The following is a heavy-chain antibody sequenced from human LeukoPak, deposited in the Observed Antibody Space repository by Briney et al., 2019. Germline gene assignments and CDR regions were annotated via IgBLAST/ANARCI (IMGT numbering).Heavy chain of an antibody. CDR3: AREAVVGRVDAFDI. J-gene: IGHJ3*02. Sequence: ASVKVSCKASGYTFTSYGISWVRQAPGQGLEWMGWISAYNGNTKYSQKFQGRVTITRDTSASTAYMELSSLRSEDTAVYYCAREAVVGRVDAFDIWGQGTMVTVSS. V-gene: IGHV1-18*01. CDR2: ISAYNGNT. CDR1: GYTFTSYG. D-gene: IGHD4-23*01.